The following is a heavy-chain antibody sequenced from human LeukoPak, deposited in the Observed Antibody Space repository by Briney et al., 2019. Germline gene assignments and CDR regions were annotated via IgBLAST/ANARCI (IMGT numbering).Heavy chain of an antibody. CDR1: GVSFSGYY. V-gene: IGHV4-34*01. CDR3: ARGLVAAAGGDYDC. Sequence: SETLSLTCAVYGVSFSGYYWSWIRQPPGKGLEWIGEINHSGSTNYNPSLKSRVTISVDTSKNQFSLKLSSVTAADTAVHYCARGLVAAAGGDYDCWGQGTLVTVSS. D-gene: IGHD6-13*01. J-gene: IGHJ4*02. CDR2: INHSGST.